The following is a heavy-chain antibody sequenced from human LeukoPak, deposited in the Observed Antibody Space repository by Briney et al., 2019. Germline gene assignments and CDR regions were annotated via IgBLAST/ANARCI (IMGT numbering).Heavy chain of an antibody. CDR3: ARGDPGYSSTWLDF. J-gene: IGHJ4*01. Sequence: SETLSLTCTVSGGSISNYYWNWIRQPPGKGLEWIGYIYYNGSTNYNPSLKSRVTISLDTSKKQFSLKLSSVTAADTAVYYCARGDPGYSSTWLDFWGHGALVTVSS. CDR2: IYYNGST. D-gene: IGHD6-13*01. V-gene: IGHV4-59*01. CDR1: GGSISNYY.